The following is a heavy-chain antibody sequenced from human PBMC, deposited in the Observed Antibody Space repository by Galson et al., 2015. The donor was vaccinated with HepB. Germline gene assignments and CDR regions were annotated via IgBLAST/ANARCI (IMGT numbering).Heavy chain of an antibody. CDR1: GFTFSSYV. J-gene: IGHJ6*02. V-gene: IGHV3-23*01. CDR3: AKDLGVRGEYYYYGMDV. Sequence: SLRLSCAASGFTFSSYVMSWVRQAPGKGLEWVSAIGSDGSSTFYADSVKGRSTISRDNSGNTLYLQMNRLRAEDTAIYYCAKDLGVRGEYYYYGMDVWGQGTTVTVSS. D-gene: IGHD3-10*01. CDR2: IGSDGSST.